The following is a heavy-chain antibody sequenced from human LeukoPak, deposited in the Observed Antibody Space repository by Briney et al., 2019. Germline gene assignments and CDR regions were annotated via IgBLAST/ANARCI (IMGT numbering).Heavy chain of an antibody. Sequence: PSETRSLTCTVSGGSISSGGYYWSWIRQHPGKGLEWIGYIYYSGSTYYNPSLKSRVTISVDTSKNQFSLKLSSVTAADTAVYYCAGMNYYDSSGYLDYWGQGTLVTVSS. CDR1: GGSISSGGYY. J-gene: IGHJ4*02. V-gene: IGHV4-31*03. D-gene: IGHD3-22*01. CDR2: IYYSGST. CDR3: AGMNYYDSSGYLDY.